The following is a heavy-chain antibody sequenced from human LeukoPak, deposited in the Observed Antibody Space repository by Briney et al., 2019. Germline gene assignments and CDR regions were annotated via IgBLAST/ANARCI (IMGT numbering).Heavy chain of an antibody. D-gene: IGHD1-26*01. CDR1: GGSISSGSYY. V-gene: IGHV4-61*02. CDR2: IYTSGST. J-gene: IGHJ3*02. Sequence: SETLSLTCTVSGGSISSGSYYWSWIRQPAGKGLEWIGRIYTSGSTNYNPSLKSRITISVDTSKNQFSLKLSSVTAADTAVYYCARDRWELPDAFDIWGQGTMVTVSS. CDR3: ARDRWELPDAFDI.